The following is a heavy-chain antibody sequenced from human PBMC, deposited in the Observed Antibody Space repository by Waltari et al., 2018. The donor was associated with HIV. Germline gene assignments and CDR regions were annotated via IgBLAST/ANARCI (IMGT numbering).Heavy chain of an antibody. CDR2: IYYSGST. D-gene: IGHD3-10*01. Sequence: QLQLQESGPGLVKPSEPLSLTCTVSGGSISSTSYYWGWIRQPPGKGLGWIGSIYYSGSTYYNPSLKSRVTISVDTSKNQFSLKLSSVTAADTAVYYCASHSIRELLGEGWFDPWGQGTLSPSPQ. CDR3: ASHSIRELLGEGWFDP. J-gene: IGHJ5*02. V-gene: IGHV4-39*01. CDR1: GGSISSTSYY.